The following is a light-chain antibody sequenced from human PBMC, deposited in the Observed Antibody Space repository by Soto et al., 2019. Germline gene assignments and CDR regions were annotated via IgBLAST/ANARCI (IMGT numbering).Light chain of an antibody. J-gene: IGKJ4*01. CDR1: QSVSSN. CDR3: QQYNNWPLT. V-gene: IGKV3-15*01. CDR2: GAS. Sequence: EVVMTQSPATLSVSLGGRATLSCRASQSVSSNLAWYQQKPGQAPRLLIYGASTRATGIPARFSGSGSGTEFTLTISSLQSEDFAVYSCQQYNNWPLTFGGGTKVDNK.